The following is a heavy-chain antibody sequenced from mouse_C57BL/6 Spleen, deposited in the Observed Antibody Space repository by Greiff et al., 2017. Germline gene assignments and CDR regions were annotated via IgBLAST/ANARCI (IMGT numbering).Heavy chain of an antibody. Sequence: QVQLKESGAELVKPGASVKLSCKASGYTFTSYWMHWVKQRPGQGLEWIGMIHPNSGSTNYNEKFKSKATLTVDKSSSTAYMQLSSLTSEDSAVYYCASSYDGYYVAYWGQGTLVTVSA. CDR3: ASSYDGYYVAY. V-gene: IGHV1-64*01. D-gene: IGHD2-3*01. CDR2: IHPNSGST. J-gene: IGHJ3*01. CDR1: GYTFTSYW.